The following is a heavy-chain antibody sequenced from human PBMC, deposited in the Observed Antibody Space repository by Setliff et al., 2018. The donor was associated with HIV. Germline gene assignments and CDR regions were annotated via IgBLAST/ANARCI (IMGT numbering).Heavy chain of an antibody. CDR3: AADRRTVSILRGAFHV. Sequence: ASVKVSCKVSRYTLTELSIHWVRQTPGKGLEWMGGFDPEDVETIYAQDFQGRVTMSEDISTDTGYMELRSLTSEDTAVYFCAADRRTVSILRGAFHVWGQGTLVTVSS. J-gene: IGHJ3*01. CDR2: FDPEDVET. CDR1: RYTLTELS. V-gene: IGHV1-24*01. D-gene: IGHD4-17*01.